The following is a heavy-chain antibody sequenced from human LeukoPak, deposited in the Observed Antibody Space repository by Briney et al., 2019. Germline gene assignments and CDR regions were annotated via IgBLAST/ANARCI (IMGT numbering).Heavy chain of an antibody. V-gene: IGHV4-34*01. CDR2: INHSGGT. CDR1: GGSFSGYY. Sequence: PSETLSLTCAVYGGSFSGYYWSWIRQPPGKGLEWIGEINHSGGTNYNPSLKSRVTISVDTSKNQFSLKLSSVTAADTAVYYCASSDYVWGSYRYFPFDYWGQGTLVTVSS. CDR3: ASSDYVWGSYRYFPFDY. J-gene: IGHJ4*02. D-gene: IGHD3-16*02.